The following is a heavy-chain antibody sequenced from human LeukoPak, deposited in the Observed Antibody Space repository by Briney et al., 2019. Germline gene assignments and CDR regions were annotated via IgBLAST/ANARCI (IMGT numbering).Heavy chain of an antibody. CDR3: ARVAYDFWSGYFDY. V-gene: IGHV4-59*11. CDR2: IYYSGST. Sequence: SETLSLTCTVSGDSIRSHYWSWIRQPPGKGLEWIGYIYYSGSTNYNPSLKSRVTISVDTSKNQFSLKLSSVTAADTAVYYCARVAYDFWSGYFDYWGQGTLVTVSS. D-gene: IGHD3-3*01. J-gene: IGHJ4*02. CDR1: GDSIRSHY.